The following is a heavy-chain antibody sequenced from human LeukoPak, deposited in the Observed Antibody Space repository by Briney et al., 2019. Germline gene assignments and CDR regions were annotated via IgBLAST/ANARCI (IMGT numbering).Heavy chain of an antibody. CDR2: IRSNAGTT. Sequence: GGSLRLSCSASGITFSNYAMHWVRQAPGKGLEYVLAIRSNAGTTYYADPVKGRFTISRDNSNNTLYLQMSSLRAADTAAYYCARETLERIAAAGPYYYYGMDVWGQGTTVTVSS. CDR1: GITFSNYA. D-gene: IGHD6-13*01. J-gene: IGHJ6*02. V-gene: IGHV3-64D*09. CDR3: ARETLERIAAAGPYYYYGMDV.